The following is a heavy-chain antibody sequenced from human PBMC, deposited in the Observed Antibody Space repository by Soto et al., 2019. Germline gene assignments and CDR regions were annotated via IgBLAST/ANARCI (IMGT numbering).Heavy chain of an antibody. CDR1: GFTFSSHW. Sequence: TGGSLRLSCAASGFTFSSHWIHWVRQAPGKGLVWVSRIHSDGSRTSYADSVKGRFTISGDNARNTLYLQMNGLRAEDTAVYYCARGTGTVTARVDAFDLWGQGTMVTVSS. D-gene: IGHD2-8*02. V-gene: IGHV3-74*01. J-gene: IGHJ3*01. CDR2: IHSDGSRT. CDR3: ARGTGTVTARVDAFDL.